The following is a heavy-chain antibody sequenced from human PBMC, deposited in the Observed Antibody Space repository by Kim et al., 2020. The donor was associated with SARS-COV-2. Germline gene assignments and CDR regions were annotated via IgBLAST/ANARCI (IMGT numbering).Heavy chain of an antibody. V-gene: IGHV4-34*01. Sequence: TNYNPSLKSRVTISVDTSKNQFSLKLSSVTAADTAVYYCARFDYSNSIDYWGQGTLFTVSS. CDR3: ARFDYSNSIDY. D-gene: IGHD4-4*01. CDR2: T. J-gene: IGHJ4*02.